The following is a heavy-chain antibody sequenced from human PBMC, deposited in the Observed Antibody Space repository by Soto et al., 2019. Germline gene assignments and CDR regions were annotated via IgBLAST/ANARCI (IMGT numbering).Heavy chain of an antibody. CDR3: ARDRGCSGGICYRDLGY. V-gene: IGHV3-48*01. D-gene: IGHD2-15*01. J-gene: IGHJ4*02. Sequence: GGSLRLSCAASGFTFSSYSMSWVRQAPGKGLEWVSYISSTSTTIYYADSVKGRFTISRDNAKNSLYLHMNSLSAEDTVVFYCARDRGCSGGICYRDLGYWGQGTLVTVSS. CDR2: ISSTSTTI. CDR1: GFTFSSYS.